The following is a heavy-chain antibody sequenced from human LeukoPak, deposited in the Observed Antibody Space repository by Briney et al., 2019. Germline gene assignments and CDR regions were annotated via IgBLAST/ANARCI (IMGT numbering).Heavy chain of an antibody. D-gene: IGHD2-2*01. J-gene: IGHJ4*02. Sequence: SETLSLTCAVSGGSISSSNWWSWVRQPPGKGLEWIGEIYHSGSTNYNPSLKSRVTMSVDTSKNQFSLKLSSVTAADTAVYYCARDVVAAVGSFDYWGQGTQVTVSS. V-gene: IGHV4-4*02. CDR1: GGSISSSNW. CDR2: IYHSGST. CDR3: ARDVVAAVGSFDY.